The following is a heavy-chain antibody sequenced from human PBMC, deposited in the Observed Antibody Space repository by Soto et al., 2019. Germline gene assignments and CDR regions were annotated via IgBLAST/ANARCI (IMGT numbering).Heavy chain of an antibody. J-gene: IGHJ4*02. CDR3: SIPGSDS. D-gene: IGHD1-20*01. CDR2: ISDDGNNR. CDR1: RFTFSTTA. Sequence: PGGSLRLSCVGLRFTFSTTAMQWVRQAPGKGLEWVAVISDDGNNRYYTNSVKGRFTISRDNSKNTLFLQMDSLTLEDSAVYYCSIPGSDSWGQGTLVTVSS. V-gene: IGHV3-30-3*01.